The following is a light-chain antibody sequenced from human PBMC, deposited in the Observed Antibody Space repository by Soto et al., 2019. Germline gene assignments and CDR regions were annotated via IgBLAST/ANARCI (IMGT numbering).Light chain of an antibody. CDR1: SSNIGAGYD. J-gene: IGLJ1*01. CDR3: QSYDSSLSGSYV. V-gene: IGLV1-40*01. Sequence: QSVLTQPPSVSGAPGQRVTISCTGSSSNIGAGYDVHWYQRLPGTAPKVLISNNNNRPSGVPDRFSGSKSGTSASLAITGRQAEDEADYYGQSYDSSLSGSYVFGTGTKVTVL. CDR2: NNN.